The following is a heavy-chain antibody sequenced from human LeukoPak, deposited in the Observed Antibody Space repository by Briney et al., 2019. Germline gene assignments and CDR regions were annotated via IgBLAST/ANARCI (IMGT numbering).Heavy chain of an antibody. J-gene: IGHJ1*01. D-gene: IGHD1-26*01. CDR1: GDSISSGGYY. Sequence: SQTLSLTCTVSGDSISSGGYYWSWIRQHPGKSLGWIGYIYYSGSTYYNPSLKSRVFIAVDTFENQFSLKLRSVTAADTAVYYCARGGSNSYFQHWGQGTLVTVSS. V-gene: IGHV4-31*03. CDR3: ARGGSNSYFQH. CDR2: IYYSGST.